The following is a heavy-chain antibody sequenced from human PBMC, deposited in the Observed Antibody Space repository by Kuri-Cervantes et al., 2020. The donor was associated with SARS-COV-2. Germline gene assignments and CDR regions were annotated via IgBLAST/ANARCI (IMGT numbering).Heavy chain of an antibody. J-gene: IGHJ4*02. V-gene: IGHV4-34*01. CDR2: INHSGST. D-gene: IGHD4-11*01. CDR3: ARVLADYLY. CDR1: GGSFSGYY. Sequence: SETLSLTCAVYGGSFSGYYWSWIRQPPGKGLEWIGEINHSGSTNYNPSLKSRVTISVDTSKNQFSLKLTSVTAADTAVYYCARVLADYLYWGQGTLVTVSS.